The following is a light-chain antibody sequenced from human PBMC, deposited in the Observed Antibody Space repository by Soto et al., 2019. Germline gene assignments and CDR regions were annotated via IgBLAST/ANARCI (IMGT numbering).Light chain of an antibody. J-gene: IGLJ2*01. V-gene: IGLV2-14*01. CDR2: EVS. CDR1: SSDIGVYNY. CDR3: ASSSSTVVV. Sequence: QSVLTQPASVSGSLGQSITIPCTGTSSDIGVYNYVSWYQHHPGKAPKLMLYEVSVRPSGVSNRFSGSKSGNKASLTISGLQAEDEADYYCASSSSTVVVFGGGTKVTVL.